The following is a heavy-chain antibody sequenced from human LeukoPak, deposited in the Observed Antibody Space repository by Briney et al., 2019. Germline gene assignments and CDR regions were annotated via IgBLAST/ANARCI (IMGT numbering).Heavy chain of an antibody. Sequence: SETLSLTCTVSGGSISSSYWGWIRQPSGKGLEWIGYISYSGSTKYNPSLKSRVTLSVDTSKNQFSLKVNSVTAAATAVYYCARRGVEMAPVRPDNWFDPWGQGTLVTVSS. V-gene: IGHV4-59*08. D-gene: IGHD5-24*01. CDR2: ISYSGST. CDR3: ARRGVEMAPVRPDNWFDP. CDR1: GGSISSSY. J-gene: IGHJ5*02.